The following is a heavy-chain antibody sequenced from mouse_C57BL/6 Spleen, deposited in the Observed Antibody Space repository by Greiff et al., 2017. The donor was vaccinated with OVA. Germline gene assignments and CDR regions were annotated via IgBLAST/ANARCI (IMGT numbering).Heavy chain of an antibody. J-gene: IGHJ2*01. D-gene: IGHD1-1*01. CDR2: ISSGSSTI. CDR3: ARNFITTVGYFDY. CDR1: GFTFSDYG. V-gene: IGHV5-17*01. Sequence: EVQLVESGGGLVKPGGSLKLSCAASGFTFSDYGMHWVRQAPEKGLEWVAYISSGSSTIYYADTVKGRFTISRDNAKNTLFLQMTSLRSEDTAMYYCARNFITTVGYFDYWGQGTTLTVSS.